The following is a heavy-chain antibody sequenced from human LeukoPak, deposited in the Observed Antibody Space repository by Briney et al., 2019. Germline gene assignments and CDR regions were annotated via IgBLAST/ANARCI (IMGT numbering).Heavy chain of an antibody. D-gene: IGHD3-10*01. V-gene: IGHV4-38-2*02. J-gene: IGHJ5*02. CDR3: ARGGYYGSGNDFRFDP. Sequence: SETLSLTCTVSGYSISSGYYWGWIRQSPGKGLEWIGYIYYSGSTNYKPSLKSRVTMSVDTSKGQFSLKLRSVTAADTAVYYCARGGYYGSGNDFRFDPWGQGTLVTVSS. CDR2: IYYSGST. CDR1: GYSISSGYY.